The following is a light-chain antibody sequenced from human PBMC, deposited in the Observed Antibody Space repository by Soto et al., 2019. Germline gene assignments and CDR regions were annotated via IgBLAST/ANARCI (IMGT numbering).Light chain of an antibody. Sequence: DIQMTQSPSTLSAFVGDRVTITCRASQSISWWLAWYQQKPGQAPKLLIYDASALESGVPSRFSGSGSGTEFILTINGLQPDDFATYFCQQFKSGTWTFGQGTKVDIK. CDR3: QQFKSGTWT. V-gene: IGKV1-5*01. CDR2: DAS. J-gene: IGKJ1*01. CDR1: QSISWW.